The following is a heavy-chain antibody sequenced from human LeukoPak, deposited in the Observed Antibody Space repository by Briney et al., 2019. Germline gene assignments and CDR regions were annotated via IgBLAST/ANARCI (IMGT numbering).Heavy chain of an antibody. CDR1: GFTVSSNY. CDR3: ARGRGYRDYDRPLDY. D-gene: IGHD5-12*01. CDR2: ITSGGNT. V-gene: IGHV3-53*01. J-gene: IGHJ4*02. Sequence: GGSLRLSCAASGFTVSSNYMNCVRQAPGEGLEWVSVITSGGNTYYADSVKGRFTTSRDNSKNTLYVQMNSLRAEDTAIYYCARGRGYRDYDRPLDYWGQGTLVTVSS.